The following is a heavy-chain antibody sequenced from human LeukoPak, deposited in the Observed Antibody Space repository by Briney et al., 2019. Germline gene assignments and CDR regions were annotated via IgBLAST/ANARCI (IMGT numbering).Heavy chain of an antibody. CDR2: IYPGYSDT. J-gene: IGHJ4*02. Sequence: PGESLKISCKGPGYSFTSYWIGWVRQMPGKGLEWMGIIYPGYSDTRYSPSFQGQVTISADKSISTAYLQWSSLKASDTATYYCARSGYSYGRRHFDYWGQGTLVTVSS. V-gene: IGHV5-51*01. CDR3: ARSGYSYGRRHFDY. D-gene: IGHD5-18*01. CDR1: GYSFTSYW.